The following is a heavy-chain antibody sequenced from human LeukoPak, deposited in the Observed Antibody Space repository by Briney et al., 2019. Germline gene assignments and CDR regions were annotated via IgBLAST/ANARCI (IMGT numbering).Heavy chain of an antibody. J-gene: IGHJ3*02. CDR3: ARRIPAGIGAFDM. Sequence: ASVKVSCKASGYTFTSYDINWVRQATGQGLEWMGWINPNSGGTNYAQKFQGRVTMTRDTSISTAYMELSRLRSDDTAVYYCARRIPAGIGAFDMWGQGTMVTVSS. V-gene: IGHV1-2*02. CDR2: INPNSGGT. CDR1: GYTFTSYD. D-gene: IGHD2-2*02.